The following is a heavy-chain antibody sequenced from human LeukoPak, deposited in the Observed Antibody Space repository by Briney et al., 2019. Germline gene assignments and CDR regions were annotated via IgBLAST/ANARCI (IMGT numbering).Heavy chain of an antibody. CDR1: RFTFSSYE. V-gene: IGHV3-48*03. J-gene: IGHJ4*02. CDR3: AGGSGWATFDY. CDR2: ISSSGSPI. Sequence: GGSLRLSCAASRFTFSSYEMNWVRQAPGKGLEWVSYISSSGSPIYYADSVKGRFTISRDNAKHSLYLQMNSLRAEDTAVYYCAGGSGWATFDYWGREPWSPSPQ. D-gene: IGHD6-19*01.